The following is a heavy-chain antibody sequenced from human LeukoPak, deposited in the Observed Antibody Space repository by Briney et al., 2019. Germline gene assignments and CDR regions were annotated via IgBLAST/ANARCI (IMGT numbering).Heavy chain of an antibody. V-gene: IGHV1-69*13. CDR2: IIPIFGTA. D-gene: IGHD5-18*01. CDR1: GGTFSSYA. J-gene: IGHJ4*02. Sequence: ASVKVSCKASGGTFSSYAISWVRQAPGQGLEWMGGIIPIFGTANYAQKFQGRVTITADESTSTAYMELSSLRSEDTAVYYCARVGGPGTAPYYDYWGQGTLVTVSS. CDR3: ARVGGPGTAPYYDY.